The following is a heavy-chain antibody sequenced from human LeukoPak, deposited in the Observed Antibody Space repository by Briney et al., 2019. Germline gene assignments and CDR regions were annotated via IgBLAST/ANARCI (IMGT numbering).Heavy chain of an antibody. CDR2: INHSGST. Sequence: SETLSLTCAVYGGSFSGYYWSWIRQPPGKGLEWIGEINHSGSTNYNPSLKSRVTISVDTSKNQFSLKLSSVTAADTAVYYCARVRARYCSGGSCYSRHRRFDPWGQGTLVTVSS. J-gene: IGHJ5*02. V-gene: IGHV4-34*01. CDR1: GGSFSGYY. CDR3: ARVRARYCSGGSCYSRHRRFDP. D-gene: IGHD2-15*01.